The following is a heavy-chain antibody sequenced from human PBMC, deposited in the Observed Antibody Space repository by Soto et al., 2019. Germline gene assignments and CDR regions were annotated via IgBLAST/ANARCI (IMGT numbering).Heavy chain of an antibody. CDR1: GGSFSGYY. Sequence: PSETLSLTCAVYGGSFSGYYWSWIRQPPGKGLEWIGEINHSGSTNYNPSLKSRVTISVDTSKNQFSLRLSSVTAADTAVYYCARALGQGSRPLHDELHDYYYYMDVWGKGTTVTVS. V-gene: IGHV4-34*01. CDR2: INHSGST. D-gene: IGHD3-16*01. CDR3: ARALGQGSRPLHDELHDYYYYMDV. J-gene: IGHJ6*03.